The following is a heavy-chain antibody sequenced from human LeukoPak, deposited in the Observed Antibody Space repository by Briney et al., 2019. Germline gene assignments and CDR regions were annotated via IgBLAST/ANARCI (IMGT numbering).Heavy chain of an antibody. CDR1: GASIGSRGYY. Sequence: SETLSLTCTVSGASIGSRGYYWSWIRQHPGKGLEWIGYIYYSGSTYYNPSLKSRVTISVDTSKNQFSLKLSSVTAADTAVYYCARGGYDSSGYYYWGQGTLVTVSS. J-gene: IGHJ4*02. CDR3: ARGGYDSSGYYY. D-gene: IGHD3-22*01. V-gene: IGHV4-31*03. CDR2: IYYSGST.